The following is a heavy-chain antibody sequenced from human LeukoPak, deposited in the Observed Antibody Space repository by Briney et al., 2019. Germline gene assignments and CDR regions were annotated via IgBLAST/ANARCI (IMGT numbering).Heavy chain of an antibody. CDR2: IYCSGST. CDR1: GGSISSYY. Sequence: SETLSLTCTVSGGSISSYYWSWIRQPPGKGLEWIGYIYCSGSTNYNPSLKSRVTISVDTSKNQFSLKLSSVTAADTAVCYCARIAWSGNWFDPWGQGTLVTVSS. D-gene: IGHD3-10*01. J-gene: IGHJ5*02. V-gene: IGHV4-59*01. CDR3: ARIAWSGNWFDP.